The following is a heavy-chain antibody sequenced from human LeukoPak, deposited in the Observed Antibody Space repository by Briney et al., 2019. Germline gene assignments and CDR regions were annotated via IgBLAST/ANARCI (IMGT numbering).Heavy chain of an antibody. CDR2: IYHSGST. J-gene: IGHJ4*02. Sequence: SQTLSLTCTVSGGSISSGGYYWSWIRQPPGKGLEWIGYIYHSGSTYYNPSLKSRVTISVDRSKNQFSLKLSSVTAADTAVYYCARDLTYYYDSNPNWGQGTLVTVSS. CDR1: GGSISSGGYY. D-gene: IGHD3-22*01. CDR3: ARDLTYYYDSNPN. V-gene: IGHV4-30-2*01.